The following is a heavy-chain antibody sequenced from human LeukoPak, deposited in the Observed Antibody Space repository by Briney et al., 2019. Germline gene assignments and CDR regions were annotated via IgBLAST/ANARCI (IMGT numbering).Heavy chain of an antibody. CDR3: ARDQIAVAGTLGWFDP. J-gene: IGHJ5*02. CDR2: IWYDGSNK. Sequence: GGSLRLSCAASGFTFSSYGMHRVRQAPGKGLEWVAVIWYDGSNKYYADSVKGRFTISRDNSKNTLYLQMNSLRAEDTAVYYCARDQIAVAGTLGWFDPWGQGTLVTVSS. CDR1: GFTFSSYG. D-gene: IGHD6-19*01. V-gene: IGHV3-33*01.